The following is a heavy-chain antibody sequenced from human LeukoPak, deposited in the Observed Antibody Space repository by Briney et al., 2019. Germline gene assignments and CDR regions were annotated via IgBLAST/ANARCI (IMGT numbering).Heavy chain of an antibody. CDR3: ARGRVISGSYPYYYYGMDV. Sequence: SETLSLTCAVYGGSFSGYYWSWIRQPPGKGLEWIGEINHSGSTNYNPSLKSRVTISVDTSKNQFSLQLNSVTPEDTAVYYCARGRVISGSYPYYYYGMDVWGQGTTVTVSS. D-gene: IGHD1-26*01. J-gene: IGHJ6*02. CDR1: GGSFSGYY. V-gene: IGHV4-34*01. CDR2: INHSGST.